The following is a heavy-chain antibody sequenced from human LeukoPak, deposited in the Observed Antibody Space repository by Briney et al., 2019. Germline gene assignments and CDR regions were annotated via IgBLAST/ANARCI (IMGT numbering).Heavy chain of an antibody. CDR1: GITLSNYG. V-gene: IGHV3-23*01. D-gene: IGHD3-10*01. Sequence: GGSLRVSCAVSGITLSNYGMSWVRQAPGKGLEWVAGISGSGGGTTYADSVKGRFTISRDNSKNTLYLQMNSLRAEDTAVYFCAKRGVVIRVILVGFHKEAYYFDSWAREPWSPSPQ. CDR2: ISGSGGGT. J-gene: IGHJ4*02. CDR3: AKRGVVIRVILVGFHKEAYYFDS.